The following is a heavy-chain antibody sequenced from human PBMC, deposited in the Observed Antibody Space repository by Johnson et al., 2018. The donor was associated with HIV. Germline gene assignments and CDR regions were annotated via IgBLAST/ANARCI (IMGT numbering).Heavy chain of an antibody. CDR2: ISYDGSNK. CDR1: GFTFSSYA. D-gene: IGHD2-15*01. CDR3: AKDDLGGSGAFDI. J-gene: IGHJ3*02. Sequence: QVQLVESGGGVVQPGRSLRLSCAASGFTFSSYAMHWVRKAPGKGLEWVAVISYDGSNKYYADSVKGRFTISRDNSKNTLYLQMNSLRAEDTAVYYCAKDDLGGSGAFDIWGQGTMVTVSS. V-gene: IGHV3-30-3*01.